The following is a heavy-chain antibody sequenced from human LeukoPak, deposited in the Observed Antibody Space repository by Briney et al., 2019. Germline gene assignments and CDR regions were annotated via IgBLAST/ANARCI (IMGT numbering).Heavy chain of an antibody. CDR1: GFTFSNYG. Sequence: PGRSLRLSCAASGFTFSNYGMHWVRQAPGKGLEWVALISYDGSNKYYTDSVKGRFTISRDNSKNTLYLQMNSLRAEDTAVYYCAKDRTAGYDGLVDYWGQGTLVTVSS. CDR2: ISYDGSNK. V-gene: IGHV3-30*18. D-gene: IGHD5-12*01. J-gene: IGHJ4*02. CDR3: AKDRTAGYDGLVDY.